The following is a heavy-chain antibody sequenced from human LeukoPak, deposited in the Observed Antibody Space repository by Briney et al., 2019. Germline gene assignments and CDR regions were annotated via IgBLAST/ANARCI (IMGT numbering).Heavy chain of an antibody. CDR1: GYSFTNYW. CDR3: ARPESPNDGFDI. CDR2: IYPGDSDT. J-gene: IGHJ3*02. V-gene: IGHV5-51*01. Sequence: GESLKMSXKGSGYSFTNYWVGWVRQMPGKGREWMGIIYPGDSDTRYSPSFQGQVTISADKSISTAYLQWSSLKASDTAIYYCARPESPNDGFDIWGQGTMVTVSS.